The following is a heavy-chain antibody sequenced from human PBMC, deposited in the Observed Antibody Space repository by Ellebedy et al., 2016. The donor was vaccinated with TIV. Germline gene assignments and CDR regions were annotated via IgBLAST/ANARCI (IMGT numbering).Heavy chain of an antibody. Sequence: AASVKVSCKASGYTFTSYAVHWVRQAPGQRLEWMGWVNTGNGGTTYSQNFQGRVTISRDTSASTAYMELSSLTSEDTAVYYCARGKLAAAEYHFGYWGQGTLVTVSS. CDR3: ARGKLAAAEYHFGY. D-gene: IGHD6-13*01. CDR1: GYTFTSYA. V-gene: IGHV1-3*04. J-gene: IGHJ4*02. CDR2: VNTGNGGT.